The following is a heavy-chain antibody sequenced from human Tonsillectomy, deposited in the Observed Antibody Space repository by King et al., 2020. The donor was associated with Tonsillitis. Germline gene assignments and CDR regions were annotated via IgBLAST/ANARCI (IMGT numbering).Heavy chain of an antibody. CDR3: ARAPLSGSWYGIDY. V-gene: IGHV3-53*01. CDR2: IFSGGGT. J-gene: IGHJ4*02. Sequence: EVQLVESGGGLIQPGGSLRLSCAASGFTVKTNYMSWVRQAPGKGLEWVSVIFSGGGTYYADSVKGRFTISRDDSKNTLYLQMNSLRAEDTAVYYCARAPLSGSWYGIDYWGQGTLVTVSS. CDR1: GFTVKTNY. D-gene: IGHD6-13*01.